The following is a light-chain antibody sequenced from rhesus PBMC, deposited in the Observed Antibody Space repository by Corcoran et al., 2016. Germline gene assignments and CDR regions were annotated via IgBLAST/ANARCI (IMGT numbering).Light chain of an antibody. Sequence: DIQLTQSPSSLSASVGDRVTITCRASQGISSYLAWYQQKSGKAPNLLIFDASSLQSGVPSRFSGSGSGLEFTLTISRLQPEDFATYYCQQRNTFPFTFGPGTKLDIK. V-gene: IGKV1-38*01. J-gene: IGKJ3*01. CDR3: QQRNTFPFT. CDR2: DAS. CDR1: QGISSY.